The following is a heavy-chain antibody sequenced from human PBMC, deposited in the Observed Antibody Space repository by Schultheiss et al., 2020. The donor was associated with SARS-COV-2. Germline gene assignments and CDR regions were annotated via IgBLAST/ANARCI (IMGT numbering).Heavy chain of an antibody. D-gene: IGHD2-2*02. CDR3: ARDQWFSSSSNSSYYTTY. CDR1: GFTFSNAW. CDR2: IKSKTDGGTT. Sequence: GGSLRLSCAASGFTFSNAWMSWVRQAPGKGLEWVGRIKSKTDGGTTDYAAPVKGRFTISRDDSKNTLYLQMNSLRAEDTAVYYCARDQWFSSSSNSSYYTTYWGQGTLVTVSS. V-gene: IGHV3-15*01. J-gene: IGHJ4*02.